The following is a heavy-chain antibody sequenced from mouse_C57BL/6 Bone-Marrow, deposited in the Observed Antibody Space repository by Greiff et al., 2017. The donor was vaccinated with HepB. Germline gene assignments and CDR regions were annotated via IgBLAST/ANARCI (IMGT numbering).Heavy chain of an antibody. D-gene: IGHD1-1*01. CDR2: IYPRSGNT. Sequence: VKLMESGAELARPGASVKLSCKASGYTFTSYGISWVKQRTGQGLEWIGEIYPRSGNTYYNEKFKGKATLTADKSSSTAYMELRSLTSEDSAVYFCARDYGRGNYYAMDYWGQGTSVTVSS. J-gene: IGHJ4*01. CDR1: GYTFTSYG. CDR3: ARDYGRGNYYAMDY. V-gene: IGHV1-81*01.